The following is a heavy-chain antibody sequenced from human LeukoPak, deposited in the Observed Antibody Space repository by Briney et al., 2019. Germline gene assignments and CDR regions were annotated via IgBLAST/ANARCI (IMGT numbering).Heavy chain of an antibody. CDR2: IIPIFGTA. V-gene: IGHV1-69*06. J-gene: IGHJ4*02. Sequence: SVKVSCKASGGTFSSYAISWVRQAPGRGLEWMGGIIPIFGTANYAQKFQGRVTITADKSTSTAYMELSSLRSEDTAVYYCASEDYYDSSGYYNFDYRGQGTLVTVSS. CDR3: ASEDYYDSSGYYNFDY. CDR1: GGTFSSYA. D-gene: IGHD3-22*01.